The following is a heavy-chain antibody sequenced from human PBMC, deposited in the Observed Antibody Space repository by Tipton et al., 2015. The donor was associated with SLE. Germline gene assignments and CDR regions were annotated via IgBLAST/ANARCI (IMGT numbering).Heavy chain of an antibody. Sequence: TLSLTCTVSGGSISSSSYYWGWIRQPPGKGLEWIGSIYYSGSTYYNPSLKSRVTISVDTSKNQFSLKLSSVTAADTAVYYCAREGYYGSGSYPRPGWFDLWGQGTLVTVSS. J-gene: IGHJ5*02. V-gene: IGHV4-39*07. CDR1: GGSISSSSYY. CDR3: AREGYYGSGSYPRPGWFDL. D-gene: IGHD3-10*01. CDR2: IYYSGST.